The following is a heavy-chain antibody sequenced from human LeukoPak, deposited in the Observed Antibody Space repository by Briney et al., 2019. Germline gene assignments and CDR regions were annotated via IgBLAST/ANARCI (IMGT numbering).Heavy chain of an antibody. CDR3: ARQGYSGYGKSFDY. CDR2: IYPGDSDT. Sequence: GELPKKHCTGTGYSFNSLWLGWGRQMTRKGLEWMGIIYPGDSDTRYSPFFQGQVTISADKSISTAYLQWSSLKASDTAMYYCARQGYSGYGKSFDYWGQGTLVTVSS. CDR1: GYSFNSLW. J-gene: IGHJ4*02. V-gene: IGHV5-51*01. D-gene: IGHD5-12*01.